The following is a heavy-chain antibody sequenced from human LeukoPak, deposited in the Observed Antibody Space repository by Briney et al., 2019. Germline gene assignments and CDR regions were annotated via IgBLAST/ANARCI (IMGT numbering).Heavy chain of an antibody. CDR3: ARASFQRWLQLGGD. CDR2: ISSSSSTI. Sequence: GGSLRLSCAASGFTFSSYSMNWVRQAPGKGLEWVSYISSSSSTIYYADSVKGRFTISRDNAKNSLYLQMNSLRDEDTAVYYCARASFQRWLQLGGDWGQGTLVTVSS. D-gene: IGHD5-24*01. J-gene: IGHJ4*02. CDR1: GFTFSSYS. V-gene: IGHV3-48*02.